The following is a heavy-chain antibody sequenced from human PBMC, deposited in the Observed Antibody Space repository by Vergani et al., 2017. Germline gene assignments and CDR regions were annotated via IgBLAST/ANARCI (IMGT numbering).Heavy chain of an antibody. Sequence: EVQLVQSGAEVKKPGESLRISCKGSGYSFTSYWISWVRQMPGKGLEWMGRIDPSDSYTNYSPSFQGHVTISADKSISTAYLQWSSLKASDTAMYYCARREAYCSSTSCYTYYYNGMDVWGQGP. V-gene: IGHV5-10-1*03. CDR2: IDPSDSYT. CDR1: GYSFTSYW. J-gene: IGHJ6*02. D-gene: IGHD2-2*02. CDR3: ARREAYCSSTSCYTYYYNGMDV.